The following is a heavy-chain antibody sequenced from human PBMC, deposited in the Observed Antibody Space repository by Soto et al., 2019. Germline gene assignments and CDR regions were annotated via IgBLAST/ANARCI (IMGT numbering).Heavy chain of an antibody. J-gene: IGHJ4*02. CDR1: GFTFSSYA. CDR3: ARACLDTPALDY. D-gene: IGHD2-2*01. Sequence: QVQLVESGGGVVQPGRSLRLSCAASGFTFSSYAMHWVRQAPGKGLEWVAVMSYDGSNKYYADSVKGRFTISRDNSKNTLYLQMNSLRAEDTAVYYCARACLDTPALDYWGQGTLVTVSS. V-gene: IGHV3-30-3*01. CDR2: MSYDGSNK.